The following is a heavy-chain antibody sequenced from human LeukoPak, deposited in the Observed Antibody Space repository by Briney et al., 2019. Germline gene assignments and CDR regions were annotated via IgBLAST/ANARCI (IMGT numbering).Heavy chain of an antibody. CDR3: ARGPGTWYYY. CDR1: GGSFSGYY. V-gene: IGHV4-34*01. Sequence: PSETLSLTCAVYGGSFSGYYWXWIXXPPGKXLEWIGKINHSGSTNYNPSLKSRVTISIDTSKNQFSLKLSSVTAADTALYYCARGPGTWYYYWGQGTLVTVSS. J-gene: IGHJ4*02. CDR2: INHSGST. D-gene: IGHD6-13*01.